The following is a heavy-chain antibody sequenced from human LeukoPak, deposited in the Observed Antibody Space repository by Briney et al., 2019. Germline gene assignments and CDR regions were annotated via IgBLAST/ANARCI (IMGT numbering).Heavy chain of an antibody. Sequence: PGRSLRLSCAASGFTFSSYAMHWVRQAPGKGLEWVAVIWYDGSNKYYADSVKGRFTISRDNSKNTLYLQMNSLRAEDTAVYYCASLESIAAAGTLPHRNYYYYGMDVWGQGTTVTVSS. D-gene: IGHD6-13*01. CDR3: ASLESIAAAGTLPHRNYYYYGMDV. J-gene: IGHJ6*02. V-gene: IGHV3-33*08. CDR1: GFTFSSYA. CDR2: IWYDGSNK.